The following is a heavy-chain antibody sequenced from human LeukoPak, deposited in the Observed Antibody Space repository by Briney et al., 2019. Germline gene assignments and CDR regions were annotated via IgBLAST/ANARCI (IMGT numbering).Heavy chain of an antibody. Sequence: SETPSLTRAVYGGAFSGFFWSWVRPPPGEGVGWSGEINHSGRTNYNPSLKSRVTISVDTSKNQFSLKLSSVTAADTAVYYCARELSSSSWYWDWFDPWGQGTLVTVSS. CDR3: ARELSSSSWYWDWFDP. D-gene: IGHD6-13*01. CDR2: INHSGRT. J-gene: IGHJ5*02. V-gene: IGHV4-34*01. CDR1: GGAFSGFF.